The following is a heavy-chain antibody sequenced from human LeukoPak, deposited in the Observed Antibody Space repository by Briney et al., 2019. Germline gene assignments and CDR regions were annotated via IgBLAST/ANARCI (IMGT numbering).Heavy chain of an antibody. D-gene: IGHD5-12*01. Sequence: SETLSLTCAVYGGSFSGYYWSWIRQPPGKGLEWIGEINHSGSTNYNPSLKSRVTISVDTSKNQFSLKLSSVTAADTAVYYCARRNRIYTMKKNWFDPWGQGTLVTVSS. J-gene: IGHJ5*02. CDR2: INHSGST. V-gene: IGHV4-34*01. CDR3: ARRNRIYTMKKNWFDP. CDR1: GGSFSGYY.